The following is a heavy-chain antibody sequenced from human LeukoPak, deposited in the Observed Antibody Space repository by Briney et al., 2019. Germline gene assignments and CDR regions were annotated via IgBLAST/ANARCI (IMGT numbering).Heavy chain of an antibody. D-gene: IGHD4-17*01. Sequence: GGSLRLSCAASGFTFSSYAMSWVRQAPGKGLQWVSGISGSGGSTDYADSVKGRFTISRDNSKNTLYMQMNSLRAEDTAVYYCSKDRATDYGDYVYDYWGQGTLVTVSS. CDR2: ISGSGGST. CDR3: SKDRATDYGDYVYDY. J-gene: IGHJ4*02. V-gene: IGHV3-23*01. CDR1: GFTFSSYA.